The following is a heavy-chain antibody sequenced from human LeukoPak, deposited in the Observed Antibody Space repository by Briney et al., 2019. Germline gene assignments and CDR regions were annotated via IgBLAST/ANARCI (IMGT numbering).Heavy chain of an antibody. CDR3: AREGLYCGGDCYVFDY. V-gene: IGHV4-39*02. CDR1: GGSISSSSYY. CDR2: IYYSGST. J-gene: IGHJ4*02. D-gene: IGHD2-21*02. Sequence: SETLSLTCTVSGGSISSSSYYWGWIRQPPGKGLEWIGRIYYSGSTYYNPSLKSRVTISLDTSRNQFSLKMRSVTAADTAVYYCAREGLYCGGDCYVFDYWGQGTLVTVSS.